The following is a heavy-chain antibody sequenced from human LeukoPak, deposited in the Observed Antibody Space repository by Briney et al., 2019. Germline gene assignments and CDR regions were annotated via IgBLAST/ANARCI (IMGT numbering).Heavy chain of an antibody. J-gene: IGHJ5*02. Sequence: GASVKVSCKASGYTFTSYDINWVRQATRQGLEWMGWMNPNSGNTGYAQKFQGRVTMTRTTSISTAYMELSSLRSEDTAVYYCARKRMIGNWFDPWGQGTLVTVSS. V-gene: IGHV1-8*01. D-gene: IGHD3-22*01. CDR2: MNPNSGNT. CDR1: GYTFTSYD. CDR3: ARKRMIGNWFDP.